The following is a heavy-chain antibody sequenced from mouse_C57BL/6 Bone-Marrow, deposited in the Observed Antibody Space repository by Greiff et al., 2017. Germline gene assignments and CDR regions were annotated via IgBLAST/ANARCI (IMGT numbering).Heavy chain of an antibody. CDR1: GYTFTSYW. CDR2: IHPNSGST. D-gene: IGHD1-1*01. J-gene: IGHJ4*01. V-gene: IGHV1-64*01. CDR3: AREPPHYYGSSYDAMDY. Sequence: QVQLQQPGAELVKPGASVKLSCKASGYTFTSYWMHWVKQRPGHGLEWIGMIHPNSGSTNYNETFKSQATLTVDTSSSTAYMQLSSLTSEDSAVYYCAREPPHYYGSSYDAMDYWGQGTSVTVSS.